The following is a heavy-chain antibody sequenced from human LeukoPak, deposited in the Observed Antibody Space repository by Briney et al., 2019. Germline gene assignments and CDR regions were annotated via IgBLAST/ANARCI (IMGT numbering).Heavy chain of an antibody. CDR3: ARPYSSGWRGAFDV. CDR1: GGSISSYY. D-gene: IGHD6-25*01. CDR2: IYYTGST. Sequence: SETLSLTCTVSGGSISSYYWSWIRQPPGKGLEWVGNIYYTGSTNYNPSLKSRVTISVDTSKNQFSLRLSSVTAADTAVYYCARPYSSGWRGAFDVWGQGTMVTVSS. J-gene: IGHJ3*01. V-gene: IGHV4-59*01.